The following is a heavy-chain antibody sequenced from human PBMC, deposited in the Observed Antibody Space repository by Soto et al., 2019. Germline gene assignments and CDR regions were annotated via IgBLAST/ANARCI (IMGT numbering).Heavy chain of an antibody. CDR3: AKNWDTTFSSSSH. V-gene: IGHV3-23*01. CDR2: ISGSGGST. CDR1: GFTFTTYA. D-gene: IGHD6-6*01. J-gene: IGHJ4*02. Sequence: EVQLLESGVGLVEPGGSLRLSCAASGFTFTTYAMTWVRQAPGKGLAWVSAISGSGGSTYYAVSVKGRFTISRDNSKNMPYLQMNSLRAEYTAVYYCAKNWDTTFSSSSHWGQGTLVTVSS.